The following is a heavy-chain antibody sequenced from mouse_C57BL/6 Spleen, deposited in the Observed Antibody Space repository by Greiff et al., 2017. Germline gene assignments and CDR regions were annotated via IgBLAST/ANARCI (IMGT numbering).Heavy chain of an antibody. V-gene: IGHV1-82*01. CDR1: GYAFSSAW. CDR2: IYPGDGDT. Sequence: VQLQQSGPELVKPGASVKISCTASGYAFSSAWMNWVKQRPGKGLEWIGRIYPGDGDTNYNGKFKGKATLTADKSSSTAYMQLSSLTSEDSAVYFCARYLGSSYFDYWGQGTTLTVSS. J-gene: IGHJ2*01. CDR3: ARYLGSSYFDY. D-gene: IGHD1-1*01.